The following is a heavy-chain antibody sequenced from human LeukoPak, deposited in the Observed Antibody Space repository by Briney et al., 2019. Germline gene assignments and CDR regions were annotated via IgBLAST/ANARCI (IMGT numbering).Heavy chain of an antibody. Sequence: GGSLRLSCAASGFTFDDYAMHWVRQGPGKGLEWVSGISWNSGSIDYADSVRGRFTISRDNAKNTLYLQMNSLRAEDTAVYYCARDQSDIVATTPIDYWGQGTLVTVSS. V-gene: IGHV3-9*01. CDR1: GFTFDDYA. J-gene: IGHJ4*02. CDR2: ISWNSGSI. CDR3: ARDQSDIVATTPIDY. D-gene: IGHD5-12*01.